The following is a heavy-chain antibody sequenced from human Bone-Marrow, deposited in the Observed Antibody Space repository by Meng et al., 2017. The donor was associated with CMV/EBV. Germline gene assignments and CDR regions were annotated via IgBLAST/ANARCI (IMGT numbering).Heavy chain of an antibody. V-gene: IGHV1-2*02. D-gene: IGHD3-3*01. CDR2: INPNNGGT. CDR3: VRDLFQFVDD. CDR1: GYRFSAHY. Sequence: ASVKVSCKASGYRFSAHYIHWVRQAPGQGFEWMGWINPNNGGTKYAQKFQGRVTMTRDTSVSTVYMELNRLRSEDTAVYFCVRDLFQFVDDWGQGTLVPVSS. J-gene: IGHJ4*02.